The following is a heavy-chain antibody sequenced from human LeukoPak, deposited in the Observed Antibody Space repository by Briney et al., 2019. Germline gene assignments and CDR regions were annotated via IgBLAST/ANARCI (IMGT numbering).Heavy chain of an antibody. CDR1: GYTFTSYD. CDR2: MNPNSGNT. Sequence: ASVKVSCKASGYTFTSYDINWVRQATGQGLEWMGWMNPNSGNTGYAQKFQGRVTMTRNTSISTAYMELSSLRSEDTAVYYCARVELRYFDWLVRVDYWGQGTLVTVSS. D-gene: IGHD3-9*01. J-gene: IGHJ4*02. CDR3: ARVELRYFDWLVRVDY. V-gene: IGHV1-8*01.